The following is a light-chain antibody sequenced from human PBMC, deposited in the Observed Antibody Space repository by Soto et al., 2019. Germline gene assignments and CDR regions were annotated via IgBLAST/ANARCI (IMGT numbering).Light chain of an antibody. J-gene: IGKJ3*01. CDR1: KYINTI. V-gene: IGKV3D-11*01. CDR2: QTS. CDR3: HQRQSWHHT. Sequence: EIVLTQSPAPLSSFPGDRVTLSCRASKYINTILAWYQHRPGQAPSLLIYQTSIRAAGIPARFSASGTGTDFSLTISVVQPEVFAVYYCHQRQSWHHTFGQGTKVDI.